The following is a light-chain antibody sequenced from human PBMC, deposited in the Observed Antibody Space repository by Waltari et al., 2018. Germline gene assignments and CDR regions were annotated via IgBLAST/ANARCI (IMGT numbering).Light chain of an antibody. J-gene: IGLJ1*01. Sequence: QSALTQPSSVSWSPGQSITISCTGTSSDVGGYNYVSWYQQHPGKAPTLMIYDVSKRPSGISNRFSGSKSGNTASLTISGLQAEDEADYYCSSYTSSYTYVFGSGTKVAVL. CDR2: DVS. CDR1: SSDVGGYNY. V-gene: IGLV2-14*01. CDR3: SSYTSSYTYV.